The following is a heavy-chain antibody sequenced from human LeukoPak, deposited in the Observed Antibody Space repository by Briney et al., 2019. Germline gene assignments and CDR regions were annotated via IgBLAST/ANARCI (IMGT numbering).Heavy chain of an antibody. CDR3: ARQGFRNAFDI. CDR2: IYPGDSDT. CDR1: GYSFTSYR. Sequence: GESLQISCQGSGYSFTSYRIAWVRQMPGKGLEWMGIIYPGDSDTRYSPTFRGQVTISADKSISTAYLQWSSLKASDTAMYYCARQGFRNAFDIWGRGTMVTVSS. V-gene: IGHV5-51*01. J-gene: IGHJ3*02.